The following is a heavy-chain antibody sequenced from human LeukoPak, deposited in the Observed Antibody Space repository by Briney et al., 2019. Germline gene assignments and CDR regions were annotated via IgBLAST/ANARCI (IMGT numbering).Heavy chain of an antibody. J-gene: IGHJ6*03. D-gene: IGHD4-17*01. CDR3: ARGTLDYGDYSPYYYYMDA. V-gene: IGHV1-69*13. Sequence: SVKVSCKASGGTFSSYAISWVRQAPGQGLEWMGGIIPIFGTANYAQKFQGRVTITADESTSTAYMELSSLRSEDTAVYYCARGTLDYGDYSPYYYYMDAWGKGTTVTVSS. CDR1: GGTFSSYA. CDR2: IIPIFGTA.